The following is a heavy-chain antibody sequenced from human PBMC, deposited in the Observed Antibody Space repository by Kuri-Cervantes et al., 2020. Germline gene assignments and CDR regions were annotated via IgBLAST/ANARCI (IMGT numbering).Heavy chain of an antibody. CDR1: GISLGTSGVG. V-gene: IGHV2-5*01. D-gene: IGHD3-16*01. CDR2: IYWNNDK. CDR3: AHVMIAIIRFDAFDI. Sequence: SGPTLVNPTQTLTLTCTVSGISLGTSGVGVGWIRQPPGKALEWLAVIYWNNDKRYGPSLKSRLTITKDTSKNQVVLTMTNMDPVDTATYYCAHVMIAIIRFDAFDIWGQGTMVTVSS. J-gene: IGHJ3*02.